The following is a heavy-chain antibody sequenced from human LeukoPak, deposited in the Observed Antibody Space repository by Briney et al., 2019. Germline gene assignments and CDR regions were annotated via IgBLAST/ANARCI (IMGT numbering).Heavy chain of an antibody. CDR2: INPSDGGT. J-gene: IGHJ4*02. Sequence: ASVKVSCKASGYTFTSYYLHWVRQAPGQGLEWMGIINPSDGGTTYAQKFQGRVTMTRDMSTSTVYMELSSPRSEDTAVYFCAREVGATDYWGQGTLVTVSS. CDR3: AREVGATDY. CDR1: GYTFTSYY. V-gene: IGHV1-46*01. D-gene: IGHD1-26*01.